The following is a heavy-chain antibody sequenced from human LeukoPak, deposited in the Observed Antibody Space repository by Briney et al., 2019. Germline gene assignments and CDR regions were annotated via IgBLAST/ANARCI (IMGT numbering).Heavy chain of an antibody. D-gene: IGHD3-22*01. V-gene: IGHV1-69*04. Sequence: ASVKVSCKASGGTFSSYAISWVRQAPGQGLEWMGRIILILGIANYAQKFQGRVTITADKSTSTAYMELSSLRSEDTAVYYCARDRGHDSSGYYYYYFDYWGQGTLVTVSS. CDR1: GGTFSSYA. CDR3: ARDRGHDSSGYYYYYFDY. J-gene: IGHJ4*02. CDR2: IILILGIA.